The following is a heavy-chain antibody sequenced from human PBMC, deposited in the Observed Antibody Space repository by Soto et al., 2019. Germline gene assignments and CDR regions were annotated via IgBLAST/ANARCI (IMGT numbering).Heavy chain of an antibody. V-gene: IGHV1-69*13. CDR1: GGTFSSYA. Sequence: SVKVSCKASGGTFSSYAISWVRQAPGQGLEWMGGIIPIFGTANYAQKFQGRVTITADESTSTAYMELSSLRSEDTAVYYCARVGGRDGYNYYYYYYGMDVWGQGTTVTV. CDR3: ARVGGRDGYNYYYYYYGMDV. D-gene: IGHD5-12*01. CDR2: IIPIFGTA. J-gene: IGHJ6*02.